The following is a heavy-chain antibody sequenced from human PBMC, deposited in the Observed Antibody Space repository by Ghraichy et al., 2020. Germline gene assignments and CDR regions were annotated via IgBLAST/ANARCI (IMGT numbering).Heavy chain of an antibody. CDR3: APRNTAPAAFDI. Sequence: GHTLLKPTQTLTLTCTFSGFSLSTSGVGVGWIRQPPGKALEWLALIYLNDDKRYSPSLKSRLTITKDTSKNQVVLTMTNMDPVDTATYYCAPRNTAPAAFDIWGQGTMVTVSS. CDR1: GFSLSTSGVG. V-gene: IGHV2-5*01. D-gene: IGHD5-18*01. CDR2: IYLNDDK. J-gene: IGHJ3*02.